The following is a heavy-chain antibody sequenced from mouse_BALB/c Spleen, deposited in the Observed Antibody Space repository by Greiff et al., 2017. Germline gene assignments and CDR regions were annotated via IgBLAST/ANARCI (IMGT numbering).Heavy chain of an antibody. CDR2: IYPSDSYT. CDR3: TGGNYIYAMDY. V-gene: IGHV1-69*02. J-gene: IGHJ4*01. D-gene: IGHD2-1*01. Sequence: QVQLKQPGAELVRPGASVKLSCKASGYTFTSYWINWVKQRPGQGLEWIGNIYPSDSYTNYNQKFKDKATLTVDKSSSTAYMQLSSPTSEDSAVYYCTGGNYIYAMDYWGQGTSVTVSS. CDR1: GYTFTSYW.